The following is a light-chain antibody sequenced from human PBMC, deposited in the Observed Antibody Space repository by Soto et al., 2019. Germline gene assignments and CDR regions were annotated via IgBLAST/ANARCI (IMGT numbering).Light chain of an antibody. Sequence: DIVLTQSPGTLSLSPGERATLSCRASQSVSSSYLAWYQQKPGQAPRLLIYGASSRATGIPDRFSGSGSGTDFTLTISSLEPEDFAVYYCQQRTNWAWTFGQGTKVDIK. J-gene: IGKJ1*01. CDR3: QQRTNWAWT. CDR2: GAS. CDR1: QSVSSSY. V-gene: IGKV3D-20*02.